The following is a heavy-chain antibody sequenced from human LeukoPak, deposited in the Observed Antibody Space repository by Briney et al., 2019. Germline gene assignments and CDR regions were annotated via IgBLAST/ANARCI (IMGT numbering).Heavy chain of an antibody. Sequence: ASVKVSCKASGYTFTTYGINWVRQAPGQGLERMGWISAYNGNTNYAQKVQGRVTMTTDTSTSTAYMELRSLKSDDTAVYYCARDRVAERPGWFDPWGQGTPVTVSS. J-gene: IGHJ5*02. D-gene: IGHD6-19*01. V-gene: IGHV1-18*01. CDR2: ISAYNGNT. CDR1: GYTFTTYG. CDR3: ARDRVAERPGWFDP.